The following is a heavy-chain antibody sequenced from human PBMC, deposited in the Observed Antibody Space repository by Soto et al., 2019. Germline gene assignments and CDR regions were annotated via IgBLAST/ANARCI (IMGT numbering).Heavy chain of an antibody. J-gene: IGHJ6*02. CDR2: ISSRSDI. D-gene: IGHD2-21*02. V-gene: IGHV3-21*01. CDR1: GFTFSTYS. Sequence: GGSLRLSCVGSGFTFSTYSINWVRQAPGQGLEWVSSISSRSDIYYADSVKGRFTISRDNAKNSVSLQMNSLRAEDTAVYYCAREYTAWPLTYGLDVWGQGTTVTVSS. CDR3: AREYTAWPLTYGLDV.